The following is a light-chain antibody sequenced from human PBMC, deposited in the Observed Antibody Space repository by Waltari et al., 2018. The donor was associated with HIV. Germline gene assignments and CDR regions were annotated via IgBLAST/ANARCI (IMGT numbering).Light chain of an antibody. CDR1: TSNIANND. CDR3: ATWDDSLNGV. Sequence: HSVLTQPPSASGTPGQTVIISCSGNTSNIANNDVTWYQHSPGSAPKLLIYMNNYRPAGVPDRFAGSRAGTSASLTISGLQIEDEAQYYGATWDDSLNGVFGAGTRLTVL. CDR2: MNN. V-gene: IGLV1-44*01. J-gene: IGLJ3*02.